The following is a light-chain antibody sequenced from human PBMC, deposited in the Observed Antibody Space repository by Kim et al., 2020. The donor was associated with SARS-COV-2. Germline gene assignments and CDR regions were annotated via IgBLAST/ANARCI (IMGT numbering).Light chain of an antibody. CDR3: QQAYTTLPIT. CDR1: QNINSY. J-gene: IGKJ5*01. Sequence: SVGDRVTITCRASQNINSYLNWYQQKPGKAPKVLIYGASSLQSGVPSRFSGSGSGTDFTLTISSLQPEDFATYYCQQAYTTLPITFGQGTRLEIK. CDR2: GAS. V-gene: IGKV1-39*01.